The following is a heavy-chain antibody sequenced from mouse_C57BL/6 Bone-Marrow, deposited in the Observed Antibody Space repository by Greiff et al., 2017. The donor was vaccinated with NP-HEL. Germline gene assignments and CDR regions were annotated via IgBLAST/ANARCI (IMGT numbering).Heavy chain of an antibody. CDR1: GYTFTSYG. CDR2: IYPRSGNT. D-gene: IGHD4-1*01. J-gene: IGHJ4*01. V-gene: IGHV1-81*01. CDR3: ARRDLGRHYAMDY. Sequence: VQLQQSGAELARPGASVMLSCKASGYTFTSYGISWVKQRTGQGLEWIGEIYPRSGNTYYNEKFKGKATLTADKSSSTAYMELRSLTSEDSAVYFCARRDLGRHYAMDYWGQGTSVTVSS.